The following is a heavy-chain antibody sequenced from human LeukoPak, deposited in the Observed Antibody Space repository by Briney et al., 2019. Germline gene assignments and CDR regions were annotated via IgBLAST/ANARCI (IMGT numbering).Heavy chain of an antibody. CDR3: AKNGDRGAYCSGGSCYPYYYYNMDV. CDR1: GFTFYDYA. J-gene: IGHJ6*03. V-gene: IGHV3-9*01. Sequence: GGSLRLSYAASGFTFYDYAMHWVRQAPGKGLEWVSGISWNSGSIVYAGSVKGRFTISRDNAKNSLYLQMNSLRAEDTAIYYCAKNGDRGAYCSGGSCYPYYYYNMDVWGKGTTVTISS. D-gene: IGHD2-15*01. CDR2: ISWNSGSI.